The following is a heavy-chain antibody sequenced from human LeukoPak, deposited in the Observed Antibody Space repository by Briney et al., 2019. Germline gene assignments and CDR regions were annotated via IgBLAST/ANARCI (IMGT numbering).Heavy chain of an antibody. J-gene: IGHJ4*02. D-gene: IGHD3-22*01. CDR1: GFTFSSYG. CDR2: IRYDGSNK. CDR3: AKTVWYYYDSSGPSGY. V-gene: IGHV3-30*02. Sequence: PGGSLRLSCAASGFTFSSYGMHWVRQAPGKGLEWVAFIRYDGSNKYYADSVKGRFTISRDNSKNTLYLQMNSLRAEDTAVYYCAKTVWYYYDSSGPSGYWGQGTLVTVSS.